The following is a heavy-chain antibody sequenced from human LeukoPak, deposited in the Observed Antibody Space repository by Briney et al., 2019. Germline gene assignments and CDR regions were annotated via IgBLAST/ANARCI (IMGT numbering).Heavy chain of an antibody. CDR1: GFTFSSYG. Sequence: GGSLRLSCAASGFTFSSYGMHWVRQAPGKGLEWVAVIWYDGSNKYYADSVKGRFTISRDNSKNTLYLQMNSLRAEDTAVYYCASDGDYYYYYGMDVWGQGTTVTVSS. V-gene: IGHV3-33*08. CDR2: IWYDGSNK. D-gene: IGHD4-17*01. CDR3: ASDGDYYYYYGMDV. J-gene: IGHJ6*02.